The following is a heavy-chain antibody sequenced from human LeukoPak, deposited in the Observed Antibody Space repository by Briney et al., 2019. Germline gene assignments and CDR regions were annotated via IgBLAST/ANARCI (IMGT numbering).Heavy chain of an antibody. J-gene: IGHJ4*02. V-gene: IGHV4-39*07. D-gene: IGHD3-22*01. CDR3: ATRVNYYGSSGIDKGFDY. CDR1: GGSISSSSYY. Sequence: PSETLSLTCTVSGGSISSSSYYWGWIRQPPGKGLEWIGSIYYSGSTYYNPSLKSRVTISVDTSKNQFSLKLSSVTAADTAVYYCATRVNYYGSSGIDKGFDYWGQGTLVTVSS. CDR2: IYYSGST.